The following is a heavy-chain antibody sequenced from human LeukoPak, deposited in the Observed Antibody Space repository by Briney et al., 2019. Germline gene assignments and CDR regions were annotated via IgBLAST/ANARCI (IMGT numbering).Heavy chain of an antibody. D-gene: IGHD3-10*01. Sequence: GGSLRLSCAASGFTFSSYAMIWVRQAPGKGLEWVSAISGSGDSTYYADSVKGRFTISRDNSKNTLYLQMNSLRAEDTAVYYCAKVLLWFGGYDNWGQGTLVTVSS. CDR3: AKVLLWFGGYDN. J-gene: IGHJ4*02. V-gene: IGHV3-23*01. CDR1: GFTFSSYA. CDR2: ISGSGDST.